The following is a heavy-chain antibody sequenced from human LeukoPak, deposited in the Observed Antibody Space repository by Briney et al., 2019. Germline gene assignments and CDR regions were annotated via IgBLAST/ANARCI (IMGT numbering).Heavy chain of an antibody. V-gene: IGHV3-7*01. CDR2: IKGDESAK. CDR1: GFTFSTYG. D-gene: IGHD1-26*01. J-gene: IGHJ4*02. Sequence: GGSLRLSCTASGFTFSTYGMAWVRQAPGKGLEWVANIKGDESAKHQADSVKGRFTISRDNAQNSVYLQMTSLRGEDTAVYYCARDVGGSPDYWGQGTLVTVSS. CDR3: ARDVGGSPDY.